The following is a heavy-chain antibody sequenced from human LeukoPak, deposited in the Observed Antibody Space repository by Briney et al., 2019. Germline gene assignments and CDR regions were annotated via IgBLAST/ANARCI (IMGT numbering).Heavy chain of an antibody. CDR2: IWYDGSNK. CDR3: ARDCADIVVVPAANLTYYYYGMDV. CDR1: GFTFSSYG. D-gene: IGHD2-2*01. J-gene: IGHJ6*02. V-gene: IGHV3-33*01. Sequence: GGSLRLFCAASGFTFSSYGMHWVRQAPGKGLEWVAVIWYDGSNKYYADSVKGRFTISRDNSKNTLYLQMNSLRAEDTAVYYCARDCADIVVVPAANLTYYYYGMDVWGQGTTVTVSS.